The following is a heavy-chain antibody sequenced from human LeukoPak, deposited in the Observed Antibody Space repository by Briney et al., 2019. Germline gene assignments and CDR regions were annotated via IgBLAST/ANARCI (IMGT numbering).Heavy chain of an antibody. CDR1: GFTFSDYD. J-gene: IGHJ4*02. D-gene: IGHD3-10*01. Sequence: GALRLSCAASGFTFSDYDMSWIRQAPGKGLEWVSYVSSSDNIIYYADSVKGRFTISRDNAKNSLYLQMNSLRVEDTAVYYCARENYYGSGSSPGEFDYWGQGTLVTVSS. CDR2: VSSSDNII. CDR3: ARENYYGSGSSPGEFDY. V-gene: IGHV3-11*01.